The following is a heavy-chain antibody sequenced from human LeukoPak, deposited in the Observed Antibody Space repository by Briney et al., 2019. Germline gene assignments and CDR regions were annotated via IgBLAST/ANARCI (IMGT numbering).Heavy chain of an antibody. Sequence: TSETLSLTCTVSGGSISSGGYYWSWIRQPPGKGLEWIGYIYHSGSTNYNPSLKSRVTISVDTSKNQFSLKLSSVTAADTAVYYCARDQGYYRAFDIWGQGTMVTVSS. CDR1: GGSISSGGYY. V-gene: IGHV4-61*08. CDR3: ARDQGYYRAFDI. D-gene: IGHD1-14*01. CDR2: IYHSGST. J-gene: IGHJ3*02.